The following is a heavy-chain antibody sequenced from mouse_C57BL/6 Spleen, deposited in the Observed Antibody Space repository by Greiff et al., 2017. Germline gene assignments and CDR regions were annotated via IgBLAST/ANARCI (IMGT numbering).Heavy chain of an antibody. J-gene: IGHJ1*03. D-gene: IGHD1-1*01. CDR2: IDPENGDT. CDR1: GFNIKDDY. CDR3: TSVFITTVVAESGYFDV. V-gene: IGHV14-4*01. Sequence: DVKLVESGAELVRPGASVKLSCTASGFNIKDDYMHWVKQRPEQGLEWIGWIDPENGDTEYASKFQGKATITADTSSNTAYLQLSSLTSEDTAVYYCTSVFITTVVAESGYFDVWGTGTTVTVSS.